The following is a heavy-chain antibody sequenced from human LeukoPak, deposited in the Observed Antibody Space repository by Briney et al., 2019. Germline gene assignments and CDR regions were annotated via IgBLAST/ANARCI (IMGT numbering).Heavy chain of an antibody. CDR1: GFTFSSYS. V-gene: IGHV3-21*01. J-gene: IGHJ4*02. D-gene: IGHD1-1*01. Sequence: GGSLRLSCAASGFTFSSYSMNWVRQAPGKGLEWVSSISSSSSYIYYADSVKGRFTISRDNAKNSLYLQMNSLRAEDTAVYYCARDSYNWNDVGGWSDYWGQGTLVTVSS. CDR3: ARDSYNWNDVGGWSDY. CDR2: ISSSSSYI.